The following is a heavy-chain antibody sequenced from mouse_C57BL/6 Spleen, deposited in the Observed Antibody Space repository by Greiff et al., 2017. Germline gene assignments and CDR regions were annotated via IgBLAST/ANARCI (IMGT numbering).Heavy chain of an antibody. J-gene: IGHJ4*01. V-gene: IGHV3-6*01. CDR2: ISYDGSN. Sequence: EVKLVESGPGLVKPSQSLSLTCSVTGYSITSGYYWNWIRQFPGNKLEWMGYISYDGSNNYNPSLKNRISITRDTSKNQFFLKLNSVTTEDTANYYYARHYYSMDYWGQGTSVTVSS. CDR3: ARHYYSMDY. CDR1: GYSITSGYY.